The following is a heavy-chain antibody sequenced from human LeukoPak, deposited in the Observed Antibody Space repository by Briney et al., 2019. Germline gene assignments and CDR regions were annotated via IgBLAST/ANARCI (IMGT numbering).Heavy chain of an antibody. Sequence: SETLSLTCAVYGGSFSGYYWSWIRQPPGKGLEWIGEINHSGSTNYNPSLKSRVTISVDTSKNQFSLKLSSVTAADTAVYYCARRQPAAARHWNLRFDPWGQGTLVTVSS. CDR3: ARRQPAAARHWNLRFDP. D-gene: IGHD6-6*01. V-gene: IGHV4-34*01. CDR2: INHSGST. CDR1: GGSFSGYY. J-gene: IGHJ5*02.